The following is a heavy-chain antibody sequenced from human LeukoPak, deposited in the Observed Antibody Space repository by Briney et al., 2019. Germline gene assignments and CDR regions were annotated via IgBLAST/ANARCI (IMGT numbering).Heavy chain of an antibody. CDR3: ARVVSQAAPDCYMDV. CDR1: GYAIGSSHY. J-gene: IGHJ2*01. V-gene: IGHV4-38-2*01. Sequence: SETLSLTCDVSGYAIGSSHYWGWVRQPPGRGLQWIGHVNLHGTRAYNESLRGRVTISIEASKSRFSLRLTSVTGADAGIYYCARVVSQAAPDCYMDVWGGGTLVIVSS. D-gene: IGHD2-21*01. CDR2: VNLHGTR.